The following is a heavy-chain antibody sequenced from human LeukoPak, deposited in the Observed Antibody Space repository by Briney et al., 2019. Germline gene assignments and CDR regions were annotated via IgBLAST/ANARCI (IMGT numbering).Heavy chain of an antibody. CDR1: GGSISSYY. D-gene: IGHD2-2*01. CDR2: IYYSGST. Sequence: SETLSLTCTVSGGSISSYYWSWIRQPPGKGLEWIGYIYYSGSTNYNPSLKSRVTISVDTSKNQFSLKLSSVTAADTAVYYCAREYCGSTSCYNWFDPWGQGTLVTVSS. V-gene: IGHV4-59*01. J-gene: IGHJ5*02. CDR3: AREYCGSTSCYNWFDP.